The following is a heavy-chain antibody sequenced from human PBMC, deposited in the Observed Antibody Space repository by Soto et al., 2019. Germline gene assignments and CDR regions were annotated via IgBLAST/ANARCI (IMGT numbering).Heavy chain of an antibody. V-gene: IGHV4-39*01. Sequence: PSETLSLTCTVSGDSVSSSSSYWGWIRQPPGKGLEWIGSVYYTGSTYDNPSLKSRLTISVDTSKNQFSLRLNSVTAADTAVYYCGRLPLQSTYYYFYAMDVWGQGTTVTVSS. CDR2: VYYTGST. CDR3: GRLPLQSTYYYFYAMDV. D-gene: IGHD4-4*01. J-gene: IGHJ6*02. CDR1: GDSVSSSSSY.